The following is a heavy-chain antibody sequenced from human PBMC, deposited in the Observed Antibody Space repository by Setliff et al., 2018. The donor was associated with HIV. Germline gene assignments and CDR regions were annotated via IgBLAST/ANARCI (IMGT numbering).Heavy chain of an antibody. CDR2: INPNSGGT. J-gene: IGHJ3*02. Sequence: ASVKVSCKASGYTFTGYYMHWVRQAPGQGLEWMGRINPNSGGTSYARKFQGRVTMTRDTSITTAYMEPSRLRSDDTAVYYCARGTRVGANDAFDIWGQGTMVTVSS. CDR3: ARGTRVGANDAFDI. D-gene: IGHD1-26*01. V-gene: IGHV1-2*06. CDR1: GYTFTGYY.